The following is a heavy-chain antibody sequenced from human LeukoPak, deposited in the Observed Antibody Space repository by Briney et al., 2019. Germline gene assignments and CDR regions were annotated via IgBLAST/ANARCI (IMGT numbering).Heavy chain of an antibody. J-gene: IGHJ4*02. CDR1: GGSISSSSYY. V-gene: IGHV4-39*01. CDR3: ATISGRDGYNYVDY. CDR2: IYYSGST. Sequence: PSETLSLTCTVSGGSISSSSYYWGGIRQPPGKGLEWIGSIYYSGSTYYNPSLKSRVTISVDTSKNQFSLKLSSVTAADTAVYYCATISGRDGYNYVDYWGQGTLVTVSS. D-gene: IGHD5-24*01.